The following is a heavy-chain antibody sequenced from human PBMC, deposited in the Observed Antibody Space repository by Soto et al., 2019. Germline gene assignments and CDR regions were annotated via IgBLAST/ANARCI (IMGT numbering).Heavy chain of an antibody. CDR3: ARRGYYDDTINWYFDV. D-gene: IGHD3-22*01. CDR1: ANTFTSYA. V-gene: IGHV1-3*01. J-gene: IGHJ2*01. Sequence: ASVKVSCKASANTFTSYAFHWLRQAPGQRLEWMGWINGGNGNTKYSQQFQARLTITRDTSANTVFMDLGTLRSEDTAVYYCARRGYYDDTINWYFDVWGRGTLVTVSS. CDR2: INGGNGNT.